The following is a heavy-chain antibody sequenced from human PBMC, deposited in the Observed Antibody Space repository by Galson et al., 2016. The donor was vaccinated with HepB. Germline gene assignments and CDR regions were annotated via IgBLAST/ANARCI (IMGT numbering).Heavy chain of an antibody. V-gene: IGHV3-23*01. D-gene: IGHD6-19*01. Sequence: SLRPSCAASGFTFRNYALSWVRRAPGKGLEWVSHIDGPTPNTHYADSVRGRFSIYRDNSRDTLYLQMDSLTAEDSAIYYCTTWLSHHFDYGGQGTRVTVSS. CDR3: TTWLSHHFDY. J-gene: IGHJ4*02. CDR1: GFTFRNYA. CDR2: IDGPTPNT.